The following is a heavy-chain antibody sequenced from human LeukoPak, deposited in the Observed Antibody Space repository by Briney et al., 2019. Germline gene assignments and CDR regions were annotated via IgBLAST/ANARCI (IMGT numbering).Heavy chain of an antibody. V-gene: IGHV1-8*03. CDR2: INPNSGNT. D-gene: IGHD3-3*01. CDR3: ARGHRRRFQEDYYYYMDV. CDR1: GYTFTGYY. J-gene: IGHJ6*03. Sequence: ASVKVSCKASGYTFTGYYMHWVRQAPGQGLEWMGRINPNSGNTGYAQKFQGRVTITRNTSISTAYMELSSLRSEDTAVYYCARGHRRRFQEDYYYYMDVWGKGTTVTVSS.